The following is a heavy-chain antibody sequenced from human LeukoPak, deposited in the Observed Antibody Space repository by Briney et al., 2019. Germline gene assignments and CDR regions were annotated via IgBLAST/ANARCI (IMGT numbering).Heavy chain of an antibody. CDR1: GFTVSSNY. CDR2: IYSGGST. J-gene: IGHJ4*02. V-gene: IGHV3-53*01. CDR3: AKDPYDYVWGSYMVY. D-gene: IGHD3-16*01. Sequence: GGSLRLSCAASGFTVSSNYMSWVRQAPGKGLEWVSVIYSGGSTYYADSVKGRFTISRDNSKNTLYLQMNSLRAEDTAVYYCAKDPYDYVWGSYMVYWGQGTLVTVSS.